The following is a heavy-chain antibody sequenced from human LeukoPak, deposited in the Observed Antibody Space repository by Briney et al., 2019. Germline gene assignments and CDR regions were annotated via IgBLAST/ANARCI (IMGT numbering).Heavy chain of an antibody. CDR3: AGPGIAAAGTQSY. D-gene: IGHD6-13*01. V-gene: IGHV4-59*08. CDR2: IYYSGGT. Sequence: SETLSLTCTVSGGSINSYHWSWIRQPPGKGLEWIGYIYYSGGTKYNPSLKSRVTISVGTSKNQFSLKLSSVTAADTAVYYCAGPGIAAAGTQSYWGQGTLVTVSS. J-gene: IGHJ4*02. CDR1: GGSINSYH.